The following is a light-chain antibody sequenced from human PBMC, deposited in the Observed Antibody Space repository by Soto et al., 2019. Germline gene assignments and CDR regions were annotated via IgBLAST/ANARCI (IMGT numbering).Light chain of an antibody. CDR1: QGIRTE. V-gene: IGKV1-6*01. Sequence: AIQITQTTSSLAKSVGDGVTITCRASQGIRTELGWYQQKPGKAPKLLIYGTSTLQSGVPSRFSGSGSGTEFTLTISSLQPEDFATYFCLQDYNYPRTFGQGTKVDIK. CDR3: LQDYNYPRT. J-gene: IGKJ1*01. CDR2: GTS.